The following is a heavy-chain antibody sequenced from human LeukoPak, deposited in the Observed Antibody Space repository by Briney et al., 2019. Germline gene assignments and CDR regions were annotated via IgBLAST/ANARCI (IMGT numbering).Heavy chain of an antibody. Sequence: PSETLSLTCTVSGGSISSYYWSWIRQPPGKGLEWIGYIYYSGSTNYNPSLKSRVTISVDTSKNQFSLKLSSVTAADTAVYYCARDKQQLVLGAFDIWGQGTMVTVSS. CDR1: GGSISSYY. D-gene: IGHD6-13*01. CDR2: IYYSGST. V-gene: IGHV4-59*12. CDR3: ARDKQQLVLGAFDI. J-gene: IGHJ3*02.